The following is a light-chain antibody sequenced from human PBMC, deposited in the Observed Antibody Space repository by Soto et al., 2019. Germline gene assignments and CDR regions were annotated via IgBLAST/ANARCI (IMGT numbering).Light chain of an antibody. CDR1: SSDVGAYDY. Sequence: QSLLTQPASVSGSPGQSITISCTRTSSDVGAYDYVSWYQQHPDKAPTLMIYEVSNRPSGVSNRFSGSKSVKPATLTISGLQAVDVADYDCSSYTSCSTRGLGTGTKATV. V-gene: IGLV2-14*03. J-gene: IGLJ1*01. CDR3: SSYTSCSTRG. CDR2: EVS.